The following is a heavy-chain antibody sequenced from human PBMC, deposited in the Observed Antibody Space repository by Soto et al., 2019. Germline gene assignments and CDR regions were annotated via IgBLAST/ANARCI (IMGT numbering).Heavy chain of an antibody. V-gene: IGHV4-30-2*01. Sequence: QLQLQESGSGLVKPSQTLSLTCAVSGDSISSGTYSWTWVRQPPGKGLEWIGYIYHSGNTYYNPSLKSRVTSSVDRSKNQFSLKLNSVTAADTAVYYCRASGFGSGSSGTYYGMDVWGQGTTVTVSS. CDR3: RASGFGSGSSGTYYGMDV. CDR1: GDSISSGTYS. J-gene: IGHJ6*02. CDR2: IYHSGNT. D-gene: IGHD3-10*01.